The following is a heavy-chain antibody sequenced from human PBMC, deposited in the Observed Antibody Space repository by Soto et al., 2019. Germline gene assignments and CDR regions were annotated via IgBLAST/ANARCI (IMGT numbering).Heavy chain of an antibody. J-gene: IGHJ5*02. CDR1: GFTFSSYA. CDR2: ISGSGGST. V-gene: IGHV3-23*01. Sequence: GGSLRLSCAASGFTFSSYAMSWVRQAPGKGLEWVSAISGSGGSTYYADSVKGRFTISRDNSKNTLHLQMNSLRAEDTAVYYCAKGGNYGDYRTNNWFDPWGQGTLVTVSS. CDR3: AKGGNYGDYRTNNWFDP. D-gene: IGHD4-17*01.